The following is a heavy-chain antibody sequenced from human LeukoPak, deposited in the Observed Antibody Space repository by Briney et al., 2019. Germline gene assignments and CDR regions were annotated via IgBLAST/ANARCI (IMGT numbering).Heavy chain of an antibody. D-gene: IGHD3-10*01. J-gene: IGHJ5*02. CDR1: GGSIGSTNW. CDR2: IYHTGST. V-gene: IGHV4-4*02. Sequence: SGTLSLTCAVSGGSIGSTNWWSWVRQPPGKGLEWIGEIYHTGSTNYNPSLKSRVTISVDKSKNQFSLELTSVTAADTAVYYCAIDPWTSGSYRGRWSDPWGQGTLVTVSS. CDR3: AIDPWTSGSYRGRWSDP.